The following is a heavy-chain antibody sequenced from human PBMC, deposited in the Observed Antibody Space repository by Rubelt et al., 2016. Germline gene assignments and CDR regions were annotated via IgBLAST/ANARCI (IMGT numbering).Heavy chain of an antibody. CDR1: GFTFSSYA. D-gene: IGHD2-15*01. J-gene: IGHJ4*02. V-gene: IGHV3-64*01. Sequence: EVQLVESGGGLVQSGGSLRLSCAASGFTFSSYAMHWVRQAPGKGLEYVSAISSNGGSTYYANSVKGRFTISRDNSKNTLYLQMGSLRAEDMAVYYCARGGVPVVVADGPSYYFDYWGQGTLVTVSS. CDR3: ARGGVPVVVADGPSYYFDY. CDR2: ISSNGGST.